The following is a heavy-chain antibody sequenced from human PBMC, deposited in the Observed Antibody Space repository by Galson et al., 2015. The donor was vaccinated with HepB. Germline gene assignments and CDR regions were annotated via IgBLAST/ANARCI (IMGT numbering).Heavy chain of an antibody. CDR2: ISGSGGST. Sequence: SLRLSCAASGFTFSSYAMSWVRQAPGKGLEWVSAISGSGGSTYYADSVKGRFTISRDNSKNTLYLQMNSLRAEDTAVYYCAKDRQKGRFLEWLLPSFDYWGQGTLVTVSS. D-gene: IGHD3-3*01. CDR1: GFTFSSYA. J-gene: IGHJ4*02. V-gene: IGHV3-23*01. CDR3: AKDRQKGRFLEWLLPSFDY.